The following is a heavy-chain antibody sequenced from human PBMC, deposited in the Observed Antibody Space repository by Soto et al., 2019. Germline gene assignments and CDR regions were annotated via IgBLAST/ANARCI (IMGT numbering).Heavy chain of an antibody. CDR3: ASSYSSGWYAAPFDI. CDR1: GYSFTSYW. D-gene: IGHD6-19*01. J-gene: IGHJ3*02. Sequence: PGESLKISCKGSGYSFTSYWIGWVRQMPGKGLEWMGIIYPGDSDTRYSPSFQGQVTISADKSISTAYLQWSSLKASDTAMYYCASSYSSGWYAAPFDIWGQGTMVTVSS. V-gene: IGHV5-51*01. CDR2: IYPGDSDT.